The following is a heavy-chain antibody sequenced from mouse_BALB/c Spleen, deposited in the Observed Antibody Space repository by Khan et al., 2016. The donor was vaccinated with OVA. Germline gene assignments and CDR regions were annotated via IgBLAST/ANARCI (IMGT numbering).Heavy chain of an antibody. Sequence: QVQLKQSGAELVKAGASVKMSCKASGYTFTSYWMHWVKQRLGQGLEWFAETNPTNGRTYYNEKFKSKATLTVDKSSSTAYMPLSGPTFEDSAVYYCARIKKMVATYFDYWGQGTTLTVSS. D-gene: IGHD1-1*02. CDR2: TNPTNGRT. CDR3: ARIKKMVATYFDY. CDR1: GYTFTSYW. V-gene: IGHV1S81*02. J-gene: IGHJ2*01.